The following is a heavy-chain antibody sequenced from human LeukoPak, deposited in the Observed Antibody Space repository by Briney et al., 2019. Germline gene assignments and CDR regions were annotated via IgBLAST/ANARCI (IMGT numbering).Heavy chain of an antibody. V-gene: IGHV4-4*02. J-gene: IGHJ5*02. CDR2: IFRSGET. CDR1: GGSINSSNW. D-gene: IGHD4-17*01. CDR3: ARGRHGDFGNWFDP. Sequence: PSETLSLTCTIFGGSINSSNWWNWVRQSPGKGLEWIGEIFRSGETNYNSSLESRLTISVGRTKNQFSLRLNSVTAADTAVYYCARGRHGDFGNWFDPWGQGTPVIVAS.